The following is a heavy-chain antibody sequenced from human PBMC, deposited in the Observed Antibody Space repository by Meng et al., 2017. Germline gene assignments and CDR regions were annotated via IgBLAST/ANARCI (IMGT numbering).Heavy chain of an antibody. Sequence: ASVKVSCKASGYTFTGYYMHWVRQAPGQGLEWMGWINPNSGGTNYAQKFQGRVTMTRDTSISTAYMELSRLRSDDTAVYYCAREGRGLLWFGELFDYWGQGTLVTVSS. CDR1: GYTFTGYY. J-gene: IGHJ4*02. CDR2: INPNSGGT. V-gene: IGHV1-2*02. CDR3: AREGRGLLWFGELFDY. D-gene: IGHD3-10*01.